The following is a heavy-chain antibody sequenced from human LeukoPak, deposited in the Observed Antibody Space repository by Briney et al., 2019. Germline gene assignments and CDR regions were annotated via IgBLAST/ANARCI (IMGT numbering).Heavy chain of an antibody. Sequence: ASVKVSCKASGGTFSSYAISWVRQAPGQGLEWMGWISAYNGNTNYAQKLQGRVIMTTDTSTSTAYMELRSLRSDDTAVYYCARARLAAAGFGWFDPWGQGTLVTVSS. CDR3: ARARLAAAGFGWFDP. CDR1: GGTFSSYA. J-gene: IGHJ5*02. D-gene: IGHD6-13*01. CDR2: ISAYNGNT. V-gene: IGHV1-18*01.